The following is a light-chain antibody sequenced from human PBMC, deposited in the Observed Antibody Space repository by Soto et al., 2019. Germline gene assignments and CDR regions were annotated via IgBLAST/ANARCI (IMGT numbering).Light chain of an antibody. CDR1: QSISIW. V-gene: IGKV1-5*03. Sequence: DIHMTQSPSTLSASVGDRVTITCRASQSISIWLAWYQQKPGKAPNLLIYKTSSLESGVPSRFSGSGSGTEFNLTISSLQPDDFATYDCQHYNDYSWTFGQGTKVEI. J-gene: IGKJ1*01. CDR2: KTS. CDR3: QHYNDYSWT.